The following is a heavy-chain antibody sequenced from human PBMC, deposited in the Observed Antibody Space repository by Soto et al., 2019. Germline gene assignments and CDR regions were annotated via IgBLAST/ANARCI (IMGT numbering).Heavy chain of an antibody. CDR1: GFTFSSYA. J-gene: IGHJ2*01. V-gene: IGHV3-23*01. CDR2: ISGSGGSK. D-gene: IGHD4-4*01. Sequence: SLRLSCAASGFTFSSYAMSWVRQAPGKGLEWVSAISGSGGSKYYADSAKGRFTISRDNSKNTLYLQMNSLRAEDTAVYYCARDGVGGLLYINYGFDWCFILWGPGTLVTV. CDR3: ARDGVGGLLYINYGFDWCFIL.